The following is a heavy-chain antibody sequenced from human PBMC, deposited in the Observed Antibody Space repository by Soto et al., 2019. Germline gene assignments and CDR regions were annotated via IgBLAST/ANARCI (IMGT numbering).Heavy chain of an antibody. Sequence: PGGSLRLSCATSGFSFNIFGMHWVRQAPGKALEWVGLISKNGDNQYYGDSAKGRFIISRDNPKNSLYLQLHSLRPDDTAVYYCGKDAYNAAFDVWGQGTMVTVSS. CDR3: GKDAYNAAFDV. J-gene: IGHJ3*01. D-gene: IGHD1-1*01. V-gene: IGHV3-30*18. CDR1: GFSFNIFG. CDR2: ISKNGDNQ.